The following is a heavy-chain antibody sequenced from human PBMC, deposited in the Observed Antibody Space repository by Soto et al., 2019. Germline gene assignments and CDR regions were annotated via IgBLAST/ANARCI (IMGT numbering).Heavy chain of an antibody. CDR2: IFQSGST. Sequence: SETLSLTCGVSGGTIRSPDWWTWVRQPPGKGLEWIGEIFQSGSTNYTPSLESRVTISVGKSKNQFSLTLTSVTAADTAVYFCARGRGRYSSGWSWFDPWGQGILVTVSS. CDR3: ARGRGRYSSGWSWFDP. CDR1: GGTIRSPDW. J-gene: IGHJ5*02. D-gene: IGHD6-19*01. V-gene: IGHV4-4*02.